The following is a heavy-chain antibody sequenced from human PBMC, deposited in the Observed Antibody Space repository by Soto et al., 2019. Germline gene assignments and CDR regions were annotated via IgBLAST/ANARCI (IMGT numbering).Heavy chain of an antibody. CDR3: ARDRRGLLDIVVVVAATQGNWFDP. Sequence: ASVKVSCKASGYTFTGYYIYWVRQAPGQGLEFMGAINSGGGNTDYAQKFQGRVTVTRDTSTSTVYMELTSLRAEDTAVYYCARDRRGLLDIVVVVAATQGNWFDPWGQGTLVTVSS. D-gene: IGHD2-15*01. CDR2: INSGGGNT. CDR1: GYTFTGYY. J-gene: IGHJ5*02. V-gene: IGHV1-46*01.